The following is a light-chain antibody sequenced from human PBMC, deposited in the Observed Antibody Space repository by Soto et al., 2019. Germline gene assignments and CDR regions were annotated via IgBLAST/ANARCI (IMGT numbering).Light chain of an antibody. CDR1: SRDIGSHNS. CDR3: SSYISSATSHV. CDR2: DVS. V-gene: IGLV2-18*02. Sequence: QSALTQPPSVSGSPGQSVTISCSGSSRDIGSHNSVSWYKQAPGTPPKLIISDVSGRPSGVPDRLSESKSSTTASLTISGLQPEDEGDYYCSSYISSATSHVFGTGTKVTVL. J-gene: IGLJ1*01.